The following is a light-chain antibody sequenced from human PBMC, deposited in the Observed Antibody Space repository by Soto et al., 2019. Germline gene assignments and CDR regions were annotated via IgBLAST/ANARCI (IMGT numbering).Light chain of an antibody. Sequence: DIQLTQSPSFLSASVGDRVTITCRASQGISSYLAWYQQKPGKAPKLLIYAASTLQSGVPSRFSGSGSRTEFTLTISSLQPEDFATYYCQQLNSYPQITFGQGTRLEIK. J-gene: IGKJ5*01. CDR1: QGISSY. CDR3: QQLNSYPQIT. V-gene: IGKV1-9*01. CDR2: AAS.